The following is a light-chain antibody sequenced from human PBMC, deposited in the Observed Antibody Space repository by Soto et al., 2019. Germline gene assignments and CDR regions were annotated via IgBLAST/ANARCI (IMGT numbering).Light chain of an antibody. Sequence: EIVLTQSPGTLSLSPGERATLSCRASQSVSSSYLAWYQQKPGQAPRLLIYGASSRATGIPDRFSGSGSGTDFTLTISRLEPEDFAVYYCQQYGSSLLTFGPGTKADIK. V-gene: IGKV3-20*01. CDR3: QQYGSSLLT. J-gene: IGKJ3*01. CDR1: QSVSSSY. CDR2: GAS.